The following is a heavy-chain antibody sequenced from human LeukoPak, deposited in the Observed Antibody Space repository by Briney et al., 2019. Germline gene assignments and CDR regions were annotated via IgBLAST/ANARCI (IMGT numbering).Heavy chain of an antibody. J-gene: IGHJ4*02. CDR3: ASLKGSGHRDY. D-gene: IGHD5-12*01. CDR2: ISSSSSTI. CDR1: GFTFSSYS. Sequence: GGSLRLSCAASGFTFSSYSMNWVRQAPGKGLEWVSYISSSSSTIYYADSVKGRFTISRDNAKNSPYLQMNSLRAEDTAVYYCASLKGSGHRDYWGQGTLVTVSS. V-gene: IGHV3-48*01.